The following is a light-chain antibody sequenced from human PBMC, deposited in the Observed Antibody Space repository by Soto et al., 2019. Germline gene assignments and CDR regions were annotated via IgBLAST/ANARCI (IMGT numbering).Light chain of an antibody. CDR3: CSYSSGSTPWV. Sequence: QSVLTQPASVSGSPGQSITISCTGTSSDFGGYNYVSWYQHHPGKAPKLIIFDVSDRPSGISDRLSASKSGNTASLTISGLQAEDEADYYCCSYSSGSTPWVFGTGTKVTVL. CDR1: SSDFGGYNY. V-gene: IGLV2-14*03. CDR2: DVS. J-gene: IGLJ1*01.